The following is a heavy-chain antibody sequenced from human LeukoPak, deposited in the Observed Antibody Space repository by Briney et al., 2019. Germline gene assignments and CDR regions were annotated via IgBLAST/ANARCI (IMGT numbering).Heavy chain of an antibody. Sequence: SETLSLTCTVSGGSNSSGDYYWGWIRQPPGKGLEWIGYIYYSGSTYYNPSLKSRVTISVDTSKNQFSLKLSSVTAAHTAVYYCASRYFDWLSDFDYWGQGTLVTVSS. D-gene: IGHD3-9*01. CDR1: GGSNSSGDYY. CDR2: IYYSGST. J-gene: IGHJ4*02. V-gene: IGHV4-30-4*08. CDR3: ASRYFDWLSDFDY.